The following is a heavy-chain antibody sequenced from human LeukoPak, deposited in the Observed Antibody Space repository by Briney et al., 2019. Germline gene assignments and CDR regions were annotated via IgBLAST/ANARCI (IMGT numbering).Heavy chain of an antibody. V-gene: IGHV1-46*01. CDR1: GYTFTSYY. CDR2: INPSGGTT. Sequence: ASVKASCKASGYTFTSYYIHWVRQAPGQGLEWMGLINPSGGTTSYAQKFQGRVTMTRDTSITTAYMELSSLRSDDTAVYSCTREEYIYGYVSLYYFDYWGQGTLVTVSS. CDR3: TREEYIYGYVSLYYFDY. J-gene: IGHJ4*02. D-gene: IGHD5-18*01.